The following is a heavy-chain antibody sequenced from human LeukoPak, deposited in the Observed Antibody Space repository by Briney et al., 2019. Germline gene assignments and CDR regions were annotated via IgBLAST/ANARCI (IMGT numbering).Heavy chain of an antibody. D-gene: IGHD2-15*01. CDR3: ARDHDLPNGWYDY. CDR1: GGSISSYY. J-gene: IGHJ4*02. Sequence: SETLSLTCTVSGGSISSYYWSWIRQPPGKGLEWIGYIYYSGSTNYNPSLKSRVTISVDTSKNQFSLKLSSVTAADTAVYYCARDHDLPNGWYDYWGQGTLVTVSS. V-gene: IGHV4-59*01. CDR2: IYYSGST.